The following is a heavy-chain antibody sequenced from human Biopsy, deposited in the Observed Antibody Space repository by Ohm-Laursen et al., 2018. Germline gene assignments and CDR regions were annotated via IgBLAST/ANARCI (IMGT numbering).Heavy chain of an antibody. CDR3: ARLWGGYHFHGMDV. V-gene: IGHV4-59*08. Sequence: SETLSLTCTVSGGSISSYYWSWIRQPPGKGLECIGYIYYSGSTNYSPSLKSRVTMSVDMSKNQFSLKLSSVTAADTAVYYCARLWGGYHFHGMDVWGQGTTVTVSS. CDR1: GGSISSYY. D-gene: IGHD7-27*01. J-gene: IGHJ6*02. CDR2: IYYSGST.